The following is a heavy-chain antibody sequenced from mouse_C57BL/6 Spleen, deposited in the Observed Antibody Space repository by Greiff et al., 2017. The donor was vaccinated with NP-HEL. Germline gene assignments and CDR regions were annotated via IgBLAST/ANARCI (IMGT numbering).Heavy chain of an antibody. Sequence: QVQLQQSGAELVRPGTSVKVSCKASGYAFTNYLIEWVKQRPGQGLEWIGVINPGSGGTNSNEKFKGKAKLTADKSASTAYMQLSSLTSEDSAVYFCARDYEGAMDYWGQGTSVTVSS. V-gene: IGHV1-54*01. D-gene: IGHD1-1*01. CDR1: GYAFTNYL. J-gene: IGHJ4*01. CDR3: ARDYEGAMDY. CDR2: INPGSGGT.